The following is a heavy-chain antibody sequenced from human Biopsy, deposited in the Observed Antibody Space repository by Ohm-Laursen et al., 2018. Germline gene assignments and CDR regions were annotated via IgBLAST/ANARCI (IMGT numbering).Heavy chain of an antibody. CDR3: AKGGLSSGPLAY. D-gene: IGHD6-19*01. Sequence: GSSVKVSCKTSGSAFDTDGITWVRQAPGQGLEWMGWVSGYNGNTNYAQKLQGRVTMTIDTSTSTVYMELRSLRSDDTAVYFCAKGGLSSGPLAYWGQGTLVTVSS. CDR2: VSGYNGNT. CDR1: GSAFDTDG. J-gene: IGHJ4*02. V-gene: IGHV1-18*01.